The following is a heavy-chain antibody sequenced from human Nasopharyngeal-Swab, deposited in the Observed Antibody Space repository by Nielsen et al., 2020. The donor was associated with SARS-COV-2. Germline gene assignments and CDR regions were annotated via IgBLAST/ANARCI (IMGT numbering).Heavy chain of an antibody. V-gene: IGHV1-18*01. CDR2: IRGYNGNP. J-gene: IGHJ6*02. CDR3: ARAGVAHCDTTTCIVGFGAHYYYGFDV. CDR1: GFTFSGYG. Sequence: GSVKASGKASGFTFSGYGVAWVRQAPGQVLEWMGRIRGYNGNPKYSHSRQGRVTLTTGTSTAYMELRSLTSDDTAVYYCARAGVAHCDTTTCIVGFGAHYYYGFDVWGQGTTVTVSS. D-gene: IGHD3-16*01.